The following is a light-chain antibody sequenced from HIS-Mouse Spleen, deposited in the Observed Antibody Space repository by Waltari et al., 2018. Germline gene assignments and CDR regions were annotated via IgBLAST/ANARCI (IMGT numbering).Light chain of an antibody. V-gene: IGLV3-21*03. Sequence: SYVLTQPPSVSVAPGKTARITCGGNNIGSKSVHLYQQKPGQAPVLVVYDDSDRPSGIPERFSGSNSGNTATLTISRVEAGDEADYYCQVWDSSSDHPYVLGTGTKVTVL. J-gene: IGLJ1*01. CDR2: DDS. CDR3: QVWDSSSDHPYV. CDR1: NIGSKS.